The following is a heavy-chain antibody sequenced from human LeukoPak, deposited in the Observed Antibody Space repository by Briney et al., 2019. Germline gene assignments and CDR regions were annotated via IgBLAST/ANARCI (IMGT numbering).Heavy chain of an antibody. CDR1: GYTFTSYG. CDR3: ARGDLTIFHGYYYYYMDV. J-gene: IGHJ6*03. V-gene: IGHV1-69*06. CDR2: VIPIFGTA. D-gene: IGHD3-3*01. Sequence: GASVKVSCKASGYTFTSYGISWVRQAPGQGLEWMGGVIPIFGTANYAQKFQGRVTITADKSTSTAYMELSSLRSEDTAVYYCARGDLTIFHGYYYYYMDVWGKGTTVTVSS.